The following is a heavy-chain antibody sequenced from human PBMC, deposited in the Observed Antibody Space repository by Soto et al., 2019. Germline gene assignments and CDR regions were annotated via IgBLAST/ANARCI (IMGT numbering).Heavy chain of an antibody. Sequence: EVQLVESGGGLAQPGGSLRLSCAASGFTFSGYWMTWVRQAPGKGLEWVASINQDGTLKYFVDSVRGRFTISRDNAKSSVFLQMINLRVDDTAVYYCARWESGDWYLGIWGQGTTVTVS. CDR3: ARWESGDWYLGI. J-gene: IGHJ6*02. D-gene: IGHD2-21*02. V-gene: IGHV3-7*03. CDR1: GFTFSGYW. CDR2: INQDGTLK.